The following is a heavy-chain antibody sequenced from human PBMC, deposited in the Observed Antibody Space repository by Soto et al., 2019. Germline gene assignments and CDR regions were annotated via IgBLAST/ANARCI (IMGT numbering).Heavy chain of an antibody. CDR1: GFTFSRFG. Sequence: GGSLTLSSPAAGFTFSRFGVDCVRQAHGGGPAWVSYISSGGSTIYYAGSVKGRFTNCRDNAKNSLYLQMNSLRAEDTAVYYCAKMTSGSYGPDYGMDVWGQGTTVTVSS. CDR3: AKMTSGSYGPDYGMDV. V-gene: IGHV3-48*03. J-gene: IGHJ6*02. D-gene: IGHD5-18*01. CDR2: ISSGGSTI.